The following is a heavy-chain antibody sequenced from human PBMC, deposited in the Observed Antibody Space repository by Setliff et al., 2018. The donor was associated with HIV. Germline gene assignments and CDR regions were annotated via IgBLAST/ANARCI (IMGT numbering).Heavy chain of an antibody. CDR3: ARVPGRDYYDTSGDFDY. J-gene: IGHJ4*02. V-gene: IGHV4-39*07. D-gene: IGHD3-22*01. Sequence: PSETLSLTCTVSGGSISSSHDFWNWIRQPPGKGLEWIGAISYGGITYYNPSLTSRVTISVDTSKNQFSLKVTSVTAADTAVYYCARVPGRDYYDTSGDFDYWSRGTLVTVSS. CDR2: ISYGGIT. CDR1: GGSISSSHDF.